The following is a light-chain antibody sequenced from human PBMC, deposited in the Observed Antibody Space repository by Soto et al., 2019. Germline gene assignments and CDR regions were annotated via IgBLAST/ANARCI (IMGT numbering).Light chain of an antibody. Sequence: EIVMTQSPATLSVSPGERATLSCRASQSVSSNLAWYKHKPGQAPRLLIYGASTRATGFPDRFSGSGSGTEFTLTISSLQSEDFAVYYCHQYNNWPRTFGQGTKV. CDR1: QSVSSN. CDR3: HQYNNWPRT. CDR2: GAS. V-gene: IGKV3-15*01. J-gene: IGKJ1*01.